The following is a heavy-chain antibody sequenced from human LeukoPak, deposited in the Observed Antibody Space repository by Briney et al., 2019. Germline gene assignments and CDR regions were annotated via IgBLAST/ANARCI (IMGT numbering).Heavy chain of an antibody. CDR1: GFTFGNYA. CDR3: ARGGYQFEH. CDR2: IRSKGDGGTT. Sequence: GGSLRLSCTASGFTFGNYAMSWFRQAPGKGLEWIGSIRSKGDGGTTEYAASVKGSFVISREDSKSIAYLQMDSLESEDTAVYYCARGGYQFEHWGQGTLVTVSS. J-gene: IGHJ1*01. D-gene: IGHD3-16*02. V-gene: IGHV3-49*03.